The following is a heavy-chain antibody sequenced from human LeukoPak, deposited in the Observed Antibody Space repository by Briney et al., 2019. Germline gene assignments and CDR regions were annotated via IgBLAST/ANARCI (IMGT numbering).Heavy chain of an antibody. CDR3: ATLEGSGWSDY. Sequence: PGGSLRLSCAVSGVTFTTYWMDWVRQTPEKGVGWVSRINSDGSSTNYADSVKGRFTISRDNAKNTLYLQMNSLRAEDTAVYYCATLEGSGWSDYRGQGTPGPVSP. CDR2: INSDGSST. D-gene: IGHD6-19*01. J-gene: IGHJ5*01. V-gene: IGHV3-74*01. CDR1: GVTFTTYW.